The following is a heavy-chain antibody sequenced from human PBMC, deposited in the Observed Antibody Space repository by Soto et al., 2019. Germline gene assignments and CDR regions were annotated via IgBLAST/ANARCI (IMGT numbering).Heavy chain of an antibody. Sequence: QLVESGGGLVQPGGSLRLSCAASGLSISGYWMSWVRQAPGKGLEWVANIRQDGSEKYYLESVRGRFTISRDNPTNSLYLQMSSLRAEDTAVYYCARVRRYFEGSGDYYFDHWGRGTLVTVSS. D-gene: IGHD3-22*01. CDR3: ARVRRYFEGSGDYYFDH. CDR2: IRQDGSEK. J-gene: IGHJ4*02. V-gene: IGHV3-7*01. CDR1: GLSISGYW.